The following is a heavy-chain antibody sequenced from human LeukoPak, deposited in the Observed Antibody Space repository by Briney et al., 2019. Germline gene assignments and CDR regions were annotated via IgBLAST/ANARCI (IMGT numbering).Heavy chain of an antibody. J-gene: IGHJ3*02. Sequence: GGSLRLSCAASGFTFSSYAMHWVRQAPGKGLEWVAVISYDGSNKYYADSVKGRFTISRDNSKNTLYLQMNSLRAEDTAVYYCVRESGSQRAFDIWGQGTVVTVS. D-gene: IGHD1-26*01. CDR1: GFTFSSYA. CDR3: VRESGSQRAFDI. CDR2: ISYDGSNK. V-gene: IGHV3-30-3*01.